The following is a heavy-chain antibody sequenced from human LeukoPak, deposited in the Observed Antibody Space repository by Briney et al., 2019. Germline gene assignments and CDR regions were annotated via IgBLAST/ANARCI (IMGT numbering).Heavy chain of an antibody. J-gene: IGHJ4*02. V-gene: IGHV4-34*01. CDR2: INHSGST. CDR1: GGSFSGYY. D-gene: IGHD3-22*01. Sequence: SETLSLTCAVYGGSFSGYYWSWIRQPPGKGLKWIGEINHSGSTNYNPSLKSRVTISVDTSKNQFSLKLSSVTAADTAVYYCARGPYYYDSSGYYRHWGQGTLVTVSS. CDR3: ARGPYYYDSSGYYRH.